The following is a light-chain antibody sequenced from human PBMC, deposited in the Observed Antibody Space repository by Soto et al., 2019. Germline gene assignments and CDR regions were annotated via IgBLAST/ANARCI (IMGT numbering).Light chain of an antibody. CDR1: QSVGSS. Sequence: EIVMTQSPATVSVSPGERATLSCRATQSVGSSLAWYQQKPGQAPRLLIYGASTRASGIPARFSGSGFGTEFTLTISSLQSEDFAVYFCQQYSNWPPITFGQGTRLEI. CDR2: GAS. V-gene: IGKV3-15*01. CDR3: QQYSNWPPIT. J-gene: IGKJ5*01.